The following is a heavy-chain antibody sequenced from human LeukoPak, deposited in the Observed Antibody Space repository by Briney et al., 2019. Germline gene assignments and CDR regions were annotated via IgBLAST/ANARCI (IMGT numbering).Heavy chain of an antibody. CDR1: GYTFTGYY. V-gene: IGHV1-2*02. CDR3: ASHRAPRGYSGYED. D-gene: IGHD5-12*01. CDR2: INPNSGGT. Sequence: ASVKVSCKASGYTFTGYYMHWVRQAPGQGLGWMGWINPNSGGTNYAQKFQGRVTMTRDTSISTAYMELSRLRSDDTAVYYCASHRAPRGYSGYEDWGQGTLVTVSS. J-gene: IGHJ1*01.